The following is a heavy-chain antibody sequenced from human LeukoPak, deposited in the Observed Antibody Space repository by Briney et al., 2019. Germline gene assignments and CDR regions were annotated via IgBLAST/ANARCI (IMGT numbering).Heavy chain of an antibody. CDR1: GYSISSGYY. J-gene: IGHJ4*02. V-gene: IGHV4-38-2*02. Sequence: SETLSLTCTVSGYSISSGYYWGWIRQPPGKGLEWIGSIYHSGSTYYNPSLKSRVTISVDTSKNQFSLKLSSVTAADTAVYYCARVYYGSGSVNFDYWGQGTLVTVSS. D-gene: IGHD3-10*01. CDR2: IYHSGST. CDR3: ARVYYGSGSVNFDY.